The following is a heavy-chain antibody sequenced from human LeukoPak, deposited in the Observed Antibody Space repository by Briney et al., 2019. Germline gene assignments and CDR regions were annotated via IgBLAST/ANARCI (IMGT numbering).Heavy chain of an antibody. CDR1: GYTFTSYG. CDR2: ISAYNGNT. J-gene: IGHJ3*02. D-gene: IGHD3-22*01. Sequence: ASVKVSCKASGYTFTSYGISWVRQAPGQGLEWTGWISAYNGNTNYAQKLQGRVTMTTDTSTSTAYMELRSLRSDDTAVYYCARDSMYYYDSSGYRAGAFDIWGQGTMVTVSS. CDR3: ARDSMYYYDSSGYRAGAFDI. V-gene: IGHV1-18*01.